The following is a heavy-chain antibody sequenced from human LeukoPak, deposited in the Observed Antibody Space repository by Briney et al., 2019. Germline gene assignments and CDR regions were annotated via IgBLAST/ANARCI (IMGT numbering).Heavy chain of an antibody. CDR2: IYYSGST. CDR3: ARERTSGREFDY. Sequence: PSETLSLTCSVSGGSLSNYYWSWLRQPSGKGLEWIGYIYYSGSTNYNPSLKSRVNISVDTSKNQFSLKLSSVTAADTAVYFCARERTSGREFDYWGQGTPVTVSS. V-gene: IGHV4-59*01. D-gene: IGHD1-26*01. CDR1: GGSLSNYY. J-gene: IGHJ4*02.